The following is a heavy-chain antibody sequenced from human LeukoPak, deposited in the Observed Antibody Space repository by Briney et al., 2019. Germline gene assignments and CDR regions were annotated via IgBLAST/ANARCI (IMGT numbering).Heavy chain of an antibody. CDR1: GGSISSGSYF. Sequence: SETLSLTCTVSGGSISSGSYFWSWIRQPAGKGLEWIGYIYYSGSTYYNPSLKSRVTISVDTSKNQFSLKLSSVTAADTAVYYCARGYSYGWPQGDYWGQGTLVTVSS. CDR3: ARGYSYGWPQGDY. J-gene: IGHJ4*02. CDR2: IYYSGST. D-gene: IGHD5-18*01. V-gene: IGHV4-30-4*08.